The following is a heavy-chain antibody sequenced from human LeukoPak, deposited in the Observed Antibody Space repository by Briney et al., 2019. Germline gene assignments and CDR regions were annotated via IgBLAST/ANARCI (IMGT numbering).Heavy chain of an antibody. V-gene: IGHV3-74*01. CDR1: GFTFSSYW. J-gene: IGHJ3*02. CDR3: ARDADAFDI. CDR2: INPDGSVT. Sequence: GGSLRLSCAASGFTFSSYWMHWVRQPPGKGLVWVSRINPDGSVTTHADSVEGRFTISRDNAKNTLYLQMNSLRAEDTAVYYCARDADAFDIWGQGTMVTVSS.